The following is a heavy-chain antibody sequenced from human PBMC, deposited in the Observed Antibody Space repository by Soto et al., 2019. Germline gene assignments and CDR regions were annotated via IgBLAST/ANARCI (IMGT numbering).Heavy chain of an antibody. D-gene: IGHD5-18*01. Sequence: PSETLSLTCTVSGGSISSYYWSWIRQPAGKGLEWIGRIYTSGSTNYNPSLKSRVTMSVDTSKNQFSLKLSSVTAADTAVYYCARGGYSYDNDAFDIWGQGTMVTVS. V-gene: IGHV4-4*07. J-gene: IGHJ3*02. CDR1: GGSISSYY. CDR3: ARGGYSYDNDAFDI. CDR2: IYTSGST.